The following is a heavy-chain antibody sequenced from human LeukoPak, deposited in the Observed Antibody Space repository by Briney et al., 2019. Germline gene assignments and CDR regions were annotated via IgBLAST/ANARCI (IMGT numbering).Heavy chain of an antibody. CDR1: GGSISSYY. V-gene: IGHV4-4*07. CDR3: ARSHYDFWSGSRNYFDY. Sequence: KASEILSLTCTVSGGSISSYYWSWIRQPAGKGLEWIGRIYTSGSTNYNPSLKSRVTMSVDTSKNQFSLKLSSVTAADTAVYYCARSHYDFWSGSRNYFDYWGQGTLVTVSS. J-gene: IGHJ4*02. D-gene: IGHD3-3*01. CDR2: IYTSGST.